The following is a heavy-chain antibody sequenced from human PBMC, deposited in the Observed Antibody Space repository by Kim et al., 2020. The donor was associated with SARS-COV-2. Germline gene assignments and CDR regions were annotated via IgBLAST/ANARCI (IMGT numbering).Heavy chain of an antibody. Sequence: GGSLRLSCAASGFTFSSYEMSWVRQAPGKGLEWVSYISSTSSNIYYADSVKGRFTISRDNAKNSLYLQMNSLRAEDTAVYFCARSAGTRPYDFWSGCFSASVAYWGQETLVTVSA. D-gene: IGHD3-3*01. J-gene: IGHJ4*02. CDR3: ARSAGTRPYDFWSGCFSASVAY. CDR1: GFTFSSYE. CDR2: ISSTSSNI. V-gene: IGHV3-48*03.